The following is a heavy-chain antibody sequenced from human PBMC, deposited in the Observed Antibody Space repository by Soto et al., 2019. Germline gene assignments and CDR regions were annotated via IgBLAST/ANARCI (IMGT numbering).Heavy chain of an antibody. CDR2: VYYSGGT. J-gene: IGHJ4*02. Sequence: QVQLQESGPGLVKPSETLSLTCTVSLGSVSNADHYWSWIRQPPGKGLEWIAYVYYSGGTNYNPSLKSRVTISMDTSKNQFALKLNSVTAADTAGYYCVGGDDRYKMGYWGQGVLVTVSS. CDR3: VGGDDRYKMGY. D-gene: IGHD3-16*01. V-gene: IGHV4-61*08. CDR1: LGSVSNADHY.